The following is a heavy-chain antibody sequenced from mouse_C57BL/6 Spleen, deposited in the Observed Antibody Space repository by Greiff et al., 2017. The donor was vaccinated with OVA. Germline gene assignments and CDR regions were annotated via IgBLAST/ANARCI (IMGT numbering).Heavy chain of an antibody. CDR1: GYAFTNYL. V-gene: IGHV1-54*01. J-gene: IGHJ3*01. CDR2: INPGSGGT. Sequence: VQLQESGAELVRPGTSVKVSCKASGYAFTNYLIEWVKQRPGQGLEWIGVINPGSGGTNYNEKFKGKATLTADKSSSTAYMQLSSLTSEDSAVYFCAREEDYDYLFAYWGQGTLVTVSA. CDR3: AREEDYDYLFAY. D-gene: IGHD2-4*01.